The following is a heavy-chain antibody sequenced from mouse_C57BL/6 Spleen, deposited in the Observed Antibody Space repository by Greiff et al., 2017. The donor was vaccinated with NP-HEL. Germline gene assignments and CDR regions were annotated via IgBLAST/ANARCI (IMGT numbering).Heavy chain of an antibody. CDR2: ISYDGSN. CDR3: ARDQCYYDYDGIFAY. D-gene: IGHD2-4*01. CDR1: GYSITSGYY. J-gene: IGHJ3*01. Sequence: EVQLQESGPGLVKPSQSLSLTCSVTGYSITSGYYWNWIRQFPGNKLEWMGYISYDGSNNYNPSLKNRISITRDTSKNQFFLKLNSVTTEDTATYYCARDQCYYDYDGIFAYWGQGTLVTVSA. V-gene: IGHV3-6*01.